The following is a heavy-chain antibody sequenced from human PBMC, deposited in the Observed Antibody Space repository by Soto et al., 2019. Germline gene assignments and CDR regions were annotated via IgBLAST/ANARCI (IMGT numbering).Heavy chain of an antibody. CDR1: GFTFSRFN. D-gene: IGHD5-12*01. Sequence: EVQLVESGGGLVQPGGSLRLSCAASGFTFSRFNMNWVRQAPGKGLEWVSYISSSSSTIYYADSVKGRFTISRDNVKNSLYLQMSSLRVEDTAVYYCARDPYSVDDLDFDSWGQGTLVTVSS. CDR2: ISSSSSTI. J-gene: IGHJ4*02. CDR3: ARDPYSVDDLDFDS. V-gene: IGHV3-48*01.